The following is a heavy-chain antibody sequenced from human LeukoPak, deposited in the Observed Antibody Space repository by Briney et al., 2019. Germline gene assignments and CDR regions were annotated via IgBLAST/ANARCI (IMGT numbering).Heavy chain of an antibody. CDR1: GFTFDDYP. Sequence: QPGGSLTLSCAASGFTFDDYPMHWLRQAPGKGLEGVSGISWSSGSIGYADSVKGRFTISRDNAKNSLYLQMNSLRAEDTALYYCAKGGGSSPSAGSWFDPWGQGTLVTVSS. J-gene: IGHJ5*02. V-gene: IGHV3-9*01. CDR2: ISWSSGSI. CDR3: AKGGGSSPSAGSWFDP. D-gene: IGHD6-6*01.